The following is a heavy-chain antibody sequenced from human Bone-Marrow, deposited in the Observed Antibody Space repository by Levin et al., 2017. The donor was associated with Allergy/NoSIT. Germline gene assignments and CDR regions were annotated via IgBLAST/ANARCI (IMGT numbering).Heavy chain of an antibody. J-gene: IGHJ4*02. V-gene: IGHV5-51*01. Sequence: PGGSLRLSCKGSGYTFTNYWTGWVRQMPGKGLEWMGIIYPGDSDTRYSPSFQGQVTISADKSISTAYLQWSSLKASDTAMYYCARSNSGYYGSGSSRRFDYWGQGTPVTVSS. D-gene: IGHD3-10*01. CDR3: ARSNSGYYGSGSSRRFDY. CDR1: GYTFTNYW. CDR2: IYPGDSDT.